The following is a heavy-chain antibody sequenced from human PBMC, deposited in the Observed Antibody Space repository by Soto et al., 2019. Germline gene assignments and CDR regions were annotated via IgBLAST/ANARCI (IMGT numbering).Heavy chain of an antibody. CDR2: INPILSMS. Sequence: QVQLVQSGAEVKRPGSSVKVSCKASGDTFSFYSINWVRQAPGLGLEWMGRINPILSMSNYAQRFQGRVTMTADKSTGTAYMELSSLRSEDTAIYYCASSYGSGYRAFDYWGQGALVTVSS. V-gene: IGHV1-69*02. CDR1: GDTFSFYS. D-gene: IGHD3-10*01. J-gene: IGHJ4*02. CDR3: ASSYGSGYRAFDY.